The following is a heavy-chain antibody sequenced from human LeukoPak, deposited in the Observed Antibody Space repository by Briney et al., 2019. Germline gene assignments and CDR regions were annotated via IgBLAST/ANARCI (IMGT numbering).Heavy chain of an antibody. CDR2: IRYDGSSK. CDR1: GFTFSSYG. J-gene: IGHJ4*02. CDR3: AEVGYSYGHS. D-gene: IGHD5-18*01. V-gene: IGHV3-30*02. Sequence: GGSLRLSCAASGFTFSSYGMHWVRQAPGKGLEWVAFIRYDGSSKYYADSVKGRFTISRDNSKNTLYLQMNSLRAEDTAVYYCAEVGYSYGHSWGQGTLVTVSS.